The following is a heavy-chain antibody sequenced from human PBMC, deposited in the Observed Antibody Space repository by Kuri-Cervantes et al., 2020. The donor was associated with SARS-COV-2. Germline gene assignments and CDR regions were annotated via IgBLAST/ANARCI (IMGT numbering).Heavy chain of an antibody. CDR3: ARDRGYGGLRYYFDY. V-gene: IGHV3-33*08. J-gene: IGHJ4*02. CDR2: IWYDGSNK. D-gene: IGHD5-12*01. CDR1: GFTFSSYG. Sequence: GESLKISCAASGFTFSSYGMHWVRQAPGKGLEWVAVIWYDGSNKYYADSMKGRFTISRDNSKNTLYLQMNSLRAEDTAVYYCARDRGYGGLRYYFDYWGQGTLVTVSS.